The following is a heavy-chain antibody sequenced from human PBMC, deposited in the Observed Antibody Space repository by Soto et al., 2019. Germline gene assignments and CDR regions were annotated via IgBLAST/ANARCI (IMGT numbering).Heavy chain of an antibody. CDR1: GFTFSSYA. Sequence: LRLSCAASGFTFSSYAMSWVRQAPGKGLEWVSAISGSGGSTYYADSVKGRFTISRDNSKNTLYLQMNSLRAEDTAVYYCAKDSHYYDSSGYRNYYFDYWGQGTLVTVSS. CDR3: AKDSHYYDSSGYRNYYFDY. CDR2: ISGSGGST. D-gene: IGHD3-22*01. J-gene: IGHJ4*02. V-gene: IGHV3-23*01.